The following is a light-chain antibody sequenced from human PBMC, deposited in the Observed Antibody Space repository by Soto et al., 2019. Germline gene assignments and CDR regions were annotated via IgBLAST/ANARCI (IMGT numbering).Light chain of an antibody. J-gene: IGLJ2*01. Sequence: QSALTQPPSASGTPGQRVTISCSGSTSNIESNTVNWYQQLPRTAPKLLIYSNDQRPSGVPDRFSGSKSGTSASLAISGLQSEDEADYYCAAWDDNLNGPVFGGGTKVTVL. CDR2: SND. V-gene: IGLV1-44*01. CDR1: TSNIESNT. CDR3: AAWDDNLNGPV.